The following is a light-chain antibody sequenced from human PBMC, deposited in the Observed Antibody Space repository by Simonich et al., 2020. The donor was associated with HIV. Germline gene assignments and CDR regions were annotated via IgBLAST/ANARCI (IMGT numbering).Light chain of an antibody. Sequence: DILMTQSPASLAVALGVRATINCKSSQSVLSSCNNKKFLTWYQQKPAQPPKRLFYWASTREPGVPDRISGRGSGTEFTLTISSLQAEDVAVYYCKQFHSTMYPLGQGTKLEIK. CDR2: WAS. CDR3: KQFHSTMYP. CDR1: QSVLSSCNNKKF. J-gene: IGKJ2*01. V-gene: IGKV4-1*01.